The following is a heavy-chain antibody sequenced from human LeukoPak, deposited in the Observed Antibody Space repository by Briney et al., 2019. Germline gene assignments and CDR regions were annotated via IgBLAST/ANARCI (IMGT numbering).Heavy chain of an antibody. Sequence: PQTLSLTCTVSGGSISSGDYYWSWIRQPPGKGLEWIGYIYYSGSTYYNPSLKSRVTISVDTSKNQFSLKLSSVTAADTAVYYCARAGVGYCSSTSCPGGTFDIWGQGTMVTVSS. D-gene: IGHD2-2*01. CDR2: IYYSGST. J-gene: IGHJ3*02. V-gene: IGHV4-30-4*08. CDR1: GGSISSGDYY. CDR3: ARAGVGYCSSTSCPGGTFDI.